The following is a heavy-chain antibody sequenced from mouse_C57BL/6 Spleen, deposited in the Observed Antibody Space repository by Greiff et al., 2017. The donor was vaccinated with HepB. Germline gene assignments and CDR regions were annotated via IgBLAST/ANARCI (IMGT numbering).Heavy chain of an antibody. Sequence: EVQLVESGGGLVKPGGSLKLSCAASGFTFSSYAMSWVRQTPEKRLEWVATISDGGSYTYYPDNVKGRFTISRDNAKNNLYLQMSHLKSEDTAMYYCGRDGYFDYWGQGTTLTVSS. V-gene: IGHV5-4*01. CDR1: GFTFSSYA. CDR3: GRDGYFDY. J-gene: IGHJ2*01. CDR2: ISDGGSYT.